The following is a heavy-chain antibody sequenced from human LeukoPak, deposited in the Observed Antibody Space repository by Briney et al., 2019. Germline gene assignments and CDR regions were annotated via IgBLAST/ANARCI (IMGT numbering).Heavy chain of an antibody. J-gene: IGHJ4*02. V-gene: IGHV3-9*01. Sequence: GGSLRLSCAASGFTFDDYAMHWVRQAPGKGLEWVSGISWNSGTIGYADSVKGRFTISRDNAKNSLCLQMNSLRAEDTALYYCALRGSSRAFDYWGQGTLVTVSS. D-gene: IGHD6-13*01. CDR2: ISWNSGTI. CDR1: GFTFDDYA. CDR3: ALRGSSRAFDY.